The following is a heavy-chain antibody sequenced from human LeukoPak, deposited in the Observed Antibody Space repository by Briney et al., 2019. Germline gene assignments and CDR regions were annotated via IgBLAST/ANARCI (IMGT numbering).Heavy chain of an antibody. CDR3: ARDLESYSSSWYYFDY. CDR2: TYYRSKWYN. CDR1: GDSVSSNSAA. Sequence: SQTLSLTCAISGDSVSSNSAAWHWIRQSPSRGLEWLVRTYYRSKWYNDYAVSVKSRITINPDTSKNQFSLQLNSVTPEDTAVYYCARDLESYSSSWYYFDYWGQGTLVTVSS. V-gene: IGHV6-1*01. J-gene: IGHJ4*02. D-gene: IGHD6-13*01.